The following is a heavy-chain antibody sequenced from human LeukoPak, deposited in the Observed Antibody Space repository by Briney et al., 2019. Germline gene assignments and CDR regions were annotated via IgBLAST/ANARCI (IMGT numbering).Heavy chain of an antibody. Sequence: GASVKVSCKASGYTFTSYDINWVRQAPGQGLEWMGWMNPNSGNTGYAQKFQGRVTMTRNTSISTAYMELSSLRSEDTAVYYCARRASSWYWFDPWGQGTLVTVSS. CDR2: MNPNSGNT. CDR3: ARRASSWYWFDP. V-gene: IGHV1-8*01. J-gene: IGHJ5*02. CDR1: GYTFTSYD. D-gene: IGHD6-13*01.